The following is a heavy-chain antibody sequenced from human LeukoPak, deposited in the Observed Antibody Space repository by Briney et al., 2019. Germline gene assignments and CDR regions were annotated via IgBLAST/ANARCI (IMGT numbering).Heavy chain of an antibody. J-gene: IGHJ4*02. CDR1: GFTFNVYN. D-gene: IGHD4-23*01. V-gene: IGHV3-21*01. CDR2: ISSSSIYI. CDR3: ARDSYYGGTQDY. Sequence: PGGSLRLSCAASGFTFNVYNMNWVRQAPGKGLEWVSSISSSSIYIYYADSVKGRFTISRDNANNSLYLQMNSLRAEDTAVYYCARDSYYGGTQDYWGQGTLVTVSS.